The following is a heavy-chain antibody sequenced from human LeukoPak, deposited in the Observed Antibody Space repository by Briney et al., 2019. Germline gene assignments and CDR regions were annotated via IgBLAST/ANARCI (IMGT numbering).Heavy chain of an antibody. V-gene: IGHV1-2*02. CDR2: INPNSGGT. CDR1: GYTFTSYY. Sequence: ASVKVSCKASGYTFTSYYMHWVRQATGQGLEWMGWINPNSGGTNYAQKFQGRVTMTRDTSISTAYMELSRLRSDDTAVYYCARDRRVTYYYDSSGYYYFDYWGQGTLVTVSS. D-gene: IGHD3-22*01. J-gene: IGHJ4*02. CDR3: ARDRRVTYYYDSSGYYYFDY.